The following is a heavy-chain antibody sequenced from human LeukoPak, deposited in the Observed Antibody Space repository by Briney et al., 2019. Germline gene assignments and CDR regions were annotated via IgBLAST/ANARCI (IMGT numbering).Heavy chain of an antibody. V-gene: IGHV4-39*01. CDR2: IYYSGTT. Sequence: SETLSLTCTVSGGSIRSSNYYWGWSRQPPGKGLEWIGTIYYSGTTYYNPSLKSRVTLSVDTSRNQFSLNVTSVTAADTAVYYCARQVSQPRSAGYFDYWGRGTLVTASS. CDR3: ARQVSQPRSAGYFDY. D-gene: IGHD6-6*01. J-gene: IGHJ4*02. CDR1: GGSIRSSNYY.